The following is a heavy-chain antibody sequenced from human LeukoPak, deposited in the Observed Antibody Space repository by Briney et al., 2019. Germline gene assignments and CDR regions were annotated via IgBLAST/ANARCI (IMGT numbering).Heavy chain of an antibody. CDR3: TTGQDTMPHDGY. CDR1: GFTFRSAW. J-gene: IGHJ4*02. Sequence: PGGSLRLSCAASGFTFRSAWMNWVRQAPGKGLEWVGRIKRKEDGGTTDYAAPVKGRFTISRDDSKDTLYLQMNSLKTEDTGVYYCTTGQDTMPHDGYWGQGTLVTVSS. D-gene: IGHD2-2*01. CDR2: IKRKEDGGTT. V-gene: IGHV3-15*01.